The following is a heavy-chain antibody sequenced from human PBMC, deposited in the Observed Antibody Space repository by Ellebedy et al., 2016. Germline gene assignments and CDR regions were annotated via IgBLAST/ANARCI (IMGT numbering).Heavy chain of an antibody. J-gene: IGHJ4*02. CDR2: ISGSGGST. Sequence: GESLKISCAASGFTFSSYAMSWVRQAPGKGLEWVSAISGSGGSTYYADSVKGRFTISRDNSKNTLYLQMNSLRAEDTAVYYCAKAGLLWFGELLKEDWGQGTLVTVSS. D-gene: IGHD3-10*01. CDR3: AKAGLLWFGELLKED. V-gene: IGHV3-23*01. CDR1: GFTFSSYA.